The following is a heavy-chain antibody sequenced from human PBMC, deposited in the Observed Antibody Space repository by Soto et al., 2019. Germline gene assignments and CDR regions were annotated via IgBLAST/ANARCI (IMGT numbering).Heavy chain of an antibody. D-gene: IGHD2-15*01. CDR3: VKASYCSGGSCRVFNFDY. Sequence: EVQLVESGGGLVQPGGSLRLSCSASGFTFSSYAMHWVRQAPGKGLEYVSAISSNGGSTYYADSVKGRFTISRDNSKNTLYLQMSSLRAEDTAVYYCVKASYCSGGSCRVFNFDYWGQGTLVTVSS. V-gene: IGHV3-64D*06. CDR1: GFTFSSYA. J-gene: IGHJ4*02. CDR2: ISSNGGST.